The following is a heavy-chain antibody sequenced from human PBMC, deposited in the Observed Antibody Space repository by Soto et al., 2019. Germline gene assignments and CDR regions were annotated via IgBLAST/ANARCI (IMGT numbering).Heavy chain of an antibody. J-gene: IGHJ4*02. D-gene: IGHD3-22*01. CDR1: GFTFTSSA. CDR3: AADPAYYYDSSGSDPAY. V-gene: IGHV1-58*01. CDR2: IVVGSGNT. Sequence: GASVKFSCKASGFTFTSSAVQWVRQARGQRLEWIGWIVVGSGNTNYAQKFQERVTITRDMSTSTAYMELSSLRSEDTAVYYCAADPAYYYDSSGSDPAYWGQGTLVTVSS.